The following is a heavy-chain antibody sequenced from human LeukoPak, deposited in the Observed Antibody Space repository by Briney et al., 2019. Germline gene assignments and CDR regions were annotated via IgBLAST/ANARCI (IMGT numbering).Heavy chain of an antibody. CDR2: ISYDGSNK. CDR3: ARDRQGSGWPEDYYYGMDV. D-gene: IGHD6-19*01. CDR1: GFTFSSYA. V-gene: IGHV3-30*04. Sequence: QSGGSLRLSCAASGFTFSSYAMHWVRQAPGKGLEWVAVISYDGSNKYYADSVKGRFTISRDNSKNTLYLQMNSLRAEDTAVYYCARDRQGSGWPEDYYYGMDVWGKGTTVTVSS. J-gene: IGHJ6*04.